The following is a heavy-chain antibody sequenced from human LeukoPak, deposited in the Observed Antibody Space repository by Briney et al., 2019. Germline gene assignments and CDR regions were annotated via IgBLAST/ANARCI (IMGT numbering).Heavy chain of an antibody. J-gene: IGHJ4*02. Sequence: PGGSLKLSCAASGFTFSDYYMSWIRQAPGKGLEWVSYISSSGSTIYYAGSVEGRFTISRDNAKNSLYLQMNSLRAEYTAVYYCASGYYDSSGYYRDYWGQGTLVTVSS. CDR3: ASGYYDSSGYYRDY. CDR1: GFTFSDYY. D-gene: IGHD3-22*01. V-gene: IGHV3-11*01. CDR2: ISSSGSTI.